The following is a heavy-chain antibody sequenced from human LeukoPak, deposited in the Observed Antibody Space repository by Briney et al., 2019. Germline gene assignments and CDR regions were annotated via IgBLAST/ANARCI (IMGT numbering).Heavy chain of an antibody. CDR1: GGSISSHY. CDR2: IYYGGST. J-gene: IGHJ6*03. Sequence: SEALSLTCTVSGGSISSHYWSWIRQPPGKGLEWIGYIYYGGSTNYNPSLKSRVTISVDTSKNQFSLKLSSVTAADTAVYYCARDGTKAVAGRSYYYYYMDVWGKGTTVTVSS. CDR3: ARDGTKAVAGRSYYYYYMDV. D-gene: IGHD6-19*01. V-gene: IGHV4-59*11.